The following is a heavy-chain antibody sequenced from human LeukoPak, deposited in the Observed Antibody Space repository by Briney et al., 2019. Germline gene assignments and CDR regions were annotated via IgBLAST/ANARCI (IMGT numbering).Heavy chain of an antibody. CDR3: ARRKATTVTTFLFDY. V-gene: IGHV5-51*01. Sequence: GESLKISCKGSGYSFTSYWIGWVRQMPGKGLEWMGIIYPGDSDTRYSPSFQGQVTISADKSITTAYLQWTSLKASDTAMYYCARRKATTVTTFLFDYWGQGTLVTVSS. CDR1: GYSFTSYW. CDR2: IYPGDSDT. J-gene: IGHJ4*02. D-gene: IGHD4-17*01.